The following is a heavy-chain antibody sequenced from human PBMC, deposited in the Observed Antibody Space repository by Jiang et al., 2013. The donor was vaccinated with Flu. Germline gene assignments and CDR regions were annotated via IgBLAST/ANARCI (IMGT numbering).Heavy chain of an antibody. Sequence: PSQTLSLTCTVSGVSISSADYYWSWIRQHPGKGLEWIGYIKYSGSTYYNPSLQSRVTISADTSKNQFSLRLSSVTAADTALYYCARYYDSTTYYRHIWFDPWGQGTLVTVSS. V-gene: IGHV4-31*03. J-gene: IGHJ5*02. D-gene: IGHD3-22*01. CDR1: GVSISSADYY. CDR2: IKYSGST. CDR3: ARYYDSTTYYRHIWFDP.